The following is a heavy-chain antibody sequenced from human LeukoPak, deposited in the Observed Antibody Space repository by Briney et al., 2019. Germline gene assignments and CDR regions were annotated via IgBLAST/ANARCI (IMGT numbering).Heavy chain of an antibody. D-gene: IGHD3-10*01. V-gene: IGHV3-48*01. CDR2: ISSSSSTI. Sequence: SGGSLRLSCAASGLTISSYSMNWVRQAPGKGLQWVSYISSSSSTIYYADSVKGRFTISRDNSKNTLYLQMNSLRAEDTAVYYCANSPPLWFGGIGYWGQGTLVTVSS. J-gene: IGHJ4*02. CDR3: ANSPPLWFGGIGY. CDR1: GLTISSYS.